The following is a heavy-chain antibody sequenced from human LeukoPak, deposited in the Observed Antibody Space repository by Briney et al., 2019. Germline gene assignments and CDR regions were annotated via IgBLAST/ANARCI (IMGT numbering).Heavy chain of an antibody. J-gene: IGHJ3*02. D-gene: IGHD2-21*01. CDR3: ARAFVGMRAFDI. Sequence: PGGSLRLSCAASGFTFSSYGMHWVRQAPGKGLEWVAFIRYDGSNKYYADSVKGRFTISRDNSKNTLYLQMNSLRAEDTAVYYCARAFVGMRAFDIWGQGTMVTVSS. CDR1: GFTFSSYG. CDR2: IRYDGSNK. V-gene: IGHV3-30*02.